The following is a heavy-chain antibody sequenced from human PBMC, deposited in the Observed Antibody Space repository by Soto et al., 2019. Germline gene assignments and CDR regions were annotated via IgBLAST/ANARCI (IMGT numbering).Heavy chain of an antibody. CDR3: AKRGSGSQFDY. J-gene: IGHJ4*02. D-gene: IGHD1-26*01. CDR1: GFSFSSYA. V-gene: IGHV3-23*01. CDR2: ISGSGGST. Sequence: GGSLRLSCVASGFSFSSYAMSWVRQAPGKGLEWVSVISGSGGSTYYADSVKGRFTISRDNSKNTLYLQMNSLRAEDTAVYYCAKRGSGSQFDYWGQGTLVTVSS.